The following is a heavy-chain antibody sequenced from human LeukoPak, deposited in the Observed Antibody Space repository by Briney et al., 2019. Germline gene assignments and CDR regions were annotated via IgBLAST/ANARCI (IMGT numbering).Heavy chain of an antibody. V-gene: IGHV3-21*01. CDR1: GFTFSSYS. Sequence: GGSLRLSCAASGFTFSSYSMNWVRQAPGKGLEWVSSISSSSSYIYYADSVKGRFTISRDNSKNTLYLQMNSLRAEDTAVYYCAKDSAPYDSSGYCLDYWGQGTLVTVSS. D-gene: IGHD3-22*01. CDR3: AKDSAPYDSSGYCLDY. J-gene: IGHJ4*02. CDR2: ISSSSSYI.